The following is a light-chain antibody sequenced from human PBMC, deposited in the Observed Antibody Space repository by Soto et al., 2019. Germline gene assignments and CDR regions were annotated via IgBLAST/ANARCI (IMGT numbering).Light chain of an antibody. V-gene: IGKV2-28*01. J-gene: IGKJ2*01. Sequence: DIVMTQSPLSLPVTPGEPASISCRSSQSLLYGAGYMYVDWYLQKPGQPPQLLIFLGSNRASGGPDRFSGSVSGTDFTLKINKLETEDVGVYYCRQTLQTPYTFGQGTKLEI. CDR1: QSLLYGAGYMY. CDR3: RQTLQTPYT. CDR2: LGS.